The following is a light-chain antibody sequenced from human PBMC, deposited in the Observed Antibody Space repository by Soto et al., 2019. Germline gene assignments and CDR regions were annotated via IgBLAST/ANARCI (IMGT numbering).Light chain of an antibody. CDR1: QSVGTN. V-gene: IGKV3-15*01. CDR2: DVS. CDR3: QQHNNWPQT. Sequence: EIVITQSPATLSVSPGERATLSCMASQSVGTNLAWYQQKPGQAPRLLIYDVSTRATNIPDRFSGSGSGTDFTLTSSSLQSEDFAVYCCQQHNNWPQTFGQGTKVDIK. J-gene: IGKJ1*01.